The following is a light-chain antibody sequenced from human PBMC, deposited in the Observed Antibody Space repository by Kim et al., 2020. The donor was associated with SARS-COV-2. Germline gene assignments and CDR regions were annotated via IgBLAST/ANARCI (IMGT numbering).Light chain of an antibody. V-gene: IGLV3-1*01. CDR3: QAWDSSLRV. CDR1: KLGDKY. CDR2: QDS. J-gene: IGLJ3*02. Sequence: SYELTQPPSVSVSPGQTASITCSGDKLGDKYACWYQQKPGQSPVLVIYQDSKRPSGIPERFSGSNSGNTATLTISGTQAMGEADYYCQAWDSSLRVFGGGTQLTVL.